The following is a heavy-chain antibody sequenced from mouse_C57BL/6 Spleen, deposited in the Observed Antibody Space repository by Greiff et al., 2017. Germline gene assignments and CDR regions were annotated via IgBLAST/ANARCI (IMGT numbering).Heavy chain of an antibody. CDR3: ARSPRLGSGPYAMDY. J-gene: IGHJ4*01. CDR2: IDPSDSET. Sequence: QVQLQQPGAELVRPGSSVKLSCKASGYTFTSYWMHWVKQRPIQGLEWIGNIDPSDSETHYNQKFKDKATLTVDKSSSTAYMQLSSLTSEDSAVYYCARSPRLGSGPYAMDYWGQGTSVTVSS. V-gene: IGHV1-52*01. CDR1: GYTFTSYW. D-gene: IGHD3-2*02.